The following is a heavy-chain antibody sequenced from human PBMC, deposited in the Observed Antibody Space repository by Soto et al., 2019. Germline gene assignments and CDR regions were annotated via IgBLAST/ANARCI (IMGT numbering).Heavy chain of an antibody. D-gene: IGHD6-19*01. V-gene: IGHV3-53*01. CDR3: ARSQWLDGMDV. CDR2: IYSGGST. J-gene: IGHJ6*02. CDR1: GFTVSSND. Sequence: EVQLVESGGGLIQPGGSLRLSCAASGFTVSSNDMSWVRQAPGKGLEWVSVIYSGGSTYYADSVKGRFTISRDNSKNTLYLQMNSLSAEDTAVYYCARSQWLDGMDVWGQGTTVTVSS.